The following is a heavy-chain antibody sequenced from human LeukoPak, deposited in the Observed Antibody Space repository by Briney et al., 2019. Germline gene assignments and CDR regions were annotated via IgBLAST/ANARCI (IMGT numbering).Heavy chain of an antibody. CDR2: XXXIFGTA. Sequence: SVKVSCKASGGTFSSYAISWVRQAPGQGLEWMXXXXXIFGTANYAQKFQGRVTITADESTSTAYMELSSLRSEDTAVYYCAREVNPRYDILTGHPLDYWGQGTLVTVSS. V-gene: IGHV1-69*13. CDR1: GGTFSSYA. D-gene: IGHD3-9*01. CDR3: AREVNPRYDILTGHPLDY. J-gene: IGHJ4*02.